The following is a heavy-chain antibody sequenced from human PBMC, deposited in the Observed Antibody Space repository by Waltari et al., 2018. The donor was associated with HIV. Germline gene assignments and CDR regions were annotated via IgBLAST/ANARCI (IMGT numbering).Heavy chain of an antibody. D-gene: IGHD3-10*01. CDR3: ARSMVRGERTFDY. J-gene: IGHJ4*02. CDR1: GFTFDDYT. CDR2: LSWNSGIA. V-gene: IGHV3-9*01. Sequence: EVQLVESGGGLVQPGRSLRLSCEASGFTFDDYTMHWVRQAPGKGLDWVSGLSWNSGIADYAESVKVRFTISRDNVKNSLYLQMNSLRAEDTAVYYCARSMVRGERTFDYWGQGTLVTVSS.